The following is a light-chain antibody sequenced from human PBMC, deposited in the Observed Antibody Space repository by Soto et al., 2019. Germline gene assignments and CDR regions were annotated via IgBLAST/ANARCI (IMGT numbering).Light chain of an antibody. V-gene: IGLV2-8*01. Sequence: QSALTQPPSASGSPGQSVTISCTGSSSAVGDNEYVSWYQRHPGRAPKLIIYEVSKRPSGVPDRFSGSKSGNTASLTVSGLQAEDEADYYCCSHVASTVRRFGPGTKLTVL. CDR1: SSAVGDNEY. J-gene: IGLJ1*01. CDR3: CSHVASTVRR. CDR2: EVS.